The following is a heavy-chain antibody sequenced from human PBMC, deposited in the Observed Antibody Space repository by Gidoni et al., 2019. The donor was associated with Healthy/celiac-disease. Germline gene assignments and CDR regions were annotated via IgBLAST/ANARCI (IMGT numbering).Heavy chain of an antibody. CDR2: IYPGDSDT. V-gene: IGHV5-51*01. J-gene: IGHJ4*02. Sequence: EVQLVQSGAAVKKPGESLQISCKGSGYSFTRYWIGWVRQMPGKGLEWMGIIYPGDSDTRYSPSFQGQVTISADKSISTAYLQWSSLKASETAMYYCARLQDEILTGYYTFDYWGQGTLVTVSS. D-gene: IGHD3-9*01. CDR1: GYSFTRYW. CDR3: ARLQDEILTGYYTFDY.